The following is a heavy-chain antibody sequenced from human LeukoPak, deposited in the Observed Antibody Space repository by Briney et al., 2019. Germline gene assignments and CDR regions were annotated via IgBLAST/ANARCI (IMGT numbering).Heavy chain of an antibody. CDR1: GGSISGYY. CDR3: ARHDPVGHYHRGMDV. CDR2: FYSTGTT. Sequence: SETLSLTCAVSGGSISGYYWSWSRQSPEKGLEWIGYFYSTGTTIYNPSLRSRVTMSVDVSKNQISLDLTTVTAADTAIYYCARHDPVGHYHRGMDVWGQGTTVTVSS. D-gene: IGHD3-10*01. V-gene: IGHV4-59*08. J-gene: IGHJ6*02.